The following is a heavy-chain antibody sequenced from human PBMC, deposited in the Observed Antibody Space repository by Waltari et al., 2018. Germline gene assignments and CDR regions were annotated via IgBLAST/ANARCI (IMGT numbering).Heavy chain of an antibody. CDR1: GFTFSSYW. Sequence: VESGGGLVQPGGSLRLSCAASGFTFSSYWMSWVRQAPGKGLEWVANIKQDGSEKYYVDSVKGRFTISRDNAKNSLYLQMNSLRAEDTAVYYCARAPPTVTTSVAPPIWGQGTLVTVSS. CDR3: ARAPPTVTTSVAPPI. J-gene: IGHJ4*02. D-gene: IGHD4-17*01. CDR2: IKQDGSEK. V-gene: IGHV3-7*01.